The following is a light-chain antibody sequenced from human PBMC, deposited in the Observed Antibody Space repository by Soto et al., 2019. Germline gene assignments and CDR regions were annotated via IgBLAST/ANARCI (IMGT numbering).Light chain of an antibody. Sequence: EIVLTQSPGTLSLSPGERATLSCRASQSITSSSLAWYQQKPGQAPKVLIFGASSRATGIPDRFSGGGSGTEFTLTISRLEPXXFAWYYCQQYDSSPWTFGQGTKVEIK. CDR2: GAS. J-gene: IGKJ1*01. CDR3: QQYDSSPWT. CDR1: QSITSSS. V-gene: IGKV3-20*01.